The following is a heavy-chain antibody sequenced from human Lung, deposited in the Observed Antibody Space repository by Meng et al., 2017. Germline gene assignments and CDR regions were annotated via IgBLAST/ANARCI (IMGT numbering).Heavy chain of an antibody. V-gene: IGHV1-18*01. CDR3: ARWGHSSAWPSQWYEY. J-gene: IGHJ4*02. Sequence: QVQLVQSGAEVKKPGASMKVSCKAFGFTFTHHGFSWVRQAPGQELEWVGWISAYNGRTSYSQKLQGRVTMTTDTSTSTVYMEVRSLRSDDTAVYFCARWGHSSAWPSQWYEYWGQGTLVTVSS. D-gene: IGHD6-19*01. CDR2: ISAYNGRT. CDR1: GFTFTHHG.